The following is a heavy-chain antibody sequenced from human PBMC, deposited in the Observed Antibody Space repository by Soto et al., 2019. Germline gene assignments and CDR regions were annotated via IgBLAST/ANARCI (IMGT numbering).Heavy chain of an antibody. CDR2: IYYSGST. CDR3: ARTSGYDALDE. Sequence: SETLSLTCTVSGGSISSYYWSWIRQPPGKGLEWIGYIYYSGSTNYNPSLKSRVTISVDTSKNQFSLKLSSVTAADTAVYYCARTSGYDALDEWGQGTLVTVSS. V-gene: IGHV4-59*01. D-gene: IGHD5-12*01. J-gene: IGHJ4*02. CDR1: GGSISSYY.